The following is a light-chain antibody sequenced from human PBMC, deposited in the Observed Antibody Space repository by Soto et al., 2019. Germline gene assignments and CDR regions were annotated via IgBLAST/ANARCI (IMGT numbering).Light chain of an antibody. CDR3: QQYNSYWT. CDR2: KAS. Sequence: DIQMTQAAATLSAYVGDRVTITCRASQSINSWLAWYQHKPGKAPKLLIYKASSLHSGAPSRFSGSGSGTEFTLTISSLQPDDFATYYCQQYNSYWTFGQGTKV. V-gene: IGKV1-5*03. CDR1: QSINSW. J-gene: IGKJ1*01.